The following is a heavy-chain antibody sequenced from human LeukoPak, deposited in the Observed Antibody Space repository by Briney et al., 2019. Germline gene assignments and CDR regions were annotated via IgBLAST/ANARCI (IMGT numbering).Heavy chain of an antibody. CDR3: ARHQTSGVPAVLSDY. V-gene: IGHV4-39*01. Sequence: SETLSLTCTVSGGSISTGSHYWGWIRQPPGKGLEWIGSLSYSGTTYRNPSLWSRITMSVDTSKNQFSLNLSSVTAADSAIYYCARHQTSGVPAVLSDYWGQGTLVTVSS. J-gene: IGHJ4*02. CDR1: GGSISTGSHY. D-gene: IGHD2-2*01. CDR2: LSYSGTT.